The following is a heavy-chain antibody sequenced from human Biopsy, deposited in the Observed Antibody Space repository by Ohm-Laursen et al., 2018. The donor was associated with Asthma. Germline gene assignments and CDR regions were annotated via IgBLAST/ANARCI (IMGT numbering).Heavy chain of an antibody. CDR1: GFSFSNYG. D-gene: IGHD1-26*01. J-gene: IGHJ4*02. CDR2: ISFDGTNR. V-gene: IGHV3-30*18. CDR3: AKEVFPGWELRRGPEN. Sequence: SLRLSCSASGFSFSNYGMHWVRQAPGKGLDWVAVISFDGTNRNYTDSVKGRFTISRDNSRNTLHLEMNSPRGDDTAVYYCAKEVFPGWELRRGPENWGQGTLVTVSS.